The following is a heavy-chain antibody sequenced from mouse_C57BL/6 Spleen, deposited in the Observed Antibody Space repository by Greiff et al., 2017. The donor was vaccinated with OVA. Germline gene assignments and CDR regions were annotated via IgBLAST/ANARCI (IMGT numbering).Heavy chain of an antibody. CDR2: IRNKANNHAT. V-gene: IGHV6-6*01. J-gene: IGHJ3*01. D-gene: IGHD4-1*01. CDR3: TRLTGAWFAY. CDR1: GFTFSDAW. Sequence: EVKLMESGGGLVQPGGSMKLSCAASGFTFSDAWMDWVRQSPEKGLEWVAEIRNKANNHATYYAESVKGRFTISRDDSKSSVYLQMTSLRSEDTGIYYCTRLTGAWFAYWGQGTLVTVSA.